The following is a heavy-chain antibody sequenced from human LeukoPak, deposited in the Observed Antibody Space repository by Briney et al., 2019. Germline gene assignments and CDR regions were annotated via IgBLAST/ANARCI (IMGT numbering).Heavy chain of an antibody. CDR1: GGSITFGSYY. J-gene: IGHJ4*02. Sequence: PSETLSLTCTVSGGSITFGSYYWTWIRQPAGKGLEWIGRVYTSGRTFYNPSLKSRVTISMDTSMNQFSLRLNSVTAADTAVYYCARARVIPASFDDWGQGALVTVSS. V-gene: IGHV4-61*02. CDR3: ARARVIPASFDD. CDR2: VYTSGRT. D-gene: IGHD3-16*02.